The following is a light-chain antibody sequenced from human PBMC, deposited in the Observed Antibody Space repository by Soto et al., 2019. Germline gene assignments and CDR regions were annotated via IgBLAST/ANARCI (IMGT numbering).Light chain of an antibody. Sequence: DIQLTQSPSSLSVSIGDRVNITCRASRDIRNYLNWFQQSPGKAPEALIYATSHLQNGVPSRFSGSGSGTDFTLTISSLQPEDFAFYFCHQTFNTPLSFGGGTRVEIK. V-gene: IGKV1-39*01. CDR1: RDIRNY. CDR3: HQTFNTPLS. CDR2: ATS. J-gene: IGKJ4*01.